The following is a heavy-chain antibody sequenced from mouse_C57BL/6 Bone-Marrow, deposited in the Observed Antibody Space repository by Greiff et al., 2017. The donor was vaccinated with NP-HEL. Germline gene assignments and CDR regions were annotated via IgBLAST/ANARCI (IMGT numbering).Heavy chain of an antibody. D-gene: IGHD1-1*01. CDR3: ARSSHYYGSNYEFAY. J-gene: IGHJ3*01. V-gene: IGHV1-18*01. CDR2: INPNNGGT. Sequence: VQLQQSGPELVKPGASVKIPCKASGYTFTDYNMDWVKQSHGKSLEWIGDINPNNGGTNYNQKFKGKATLTVDKSSSTAYMELRSLTSEDTAVYYCARSSHYYGSNYEFAYWGQGTLVTVSA. CDR1: GYTFTDYN.